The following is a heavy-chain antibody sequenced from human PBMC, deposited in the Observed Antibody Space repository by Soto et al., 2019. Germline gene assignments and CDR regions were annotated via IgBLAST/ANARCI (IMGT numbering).Heavy chain of an antibody. D-gene: IGHD6-19*01. CDR2: TYYRSKWYN. V-gene: IGHV6-1*01. J-gene: IGHJ5*02. Sequence: SQTLSLTCAISWDSVSSNSAAWNWIRQSPSRGLEWLGRTYYRSKWYNDYAVSVKSRITINPDTSKNQFSLQLNSVTPEDTAVYYCAREEEIAVAGNNWFDPWGQGTLVTVSS. CDR3: AREEEIAVAGNNWFDP. CDR1: WDSVSSNSAA.